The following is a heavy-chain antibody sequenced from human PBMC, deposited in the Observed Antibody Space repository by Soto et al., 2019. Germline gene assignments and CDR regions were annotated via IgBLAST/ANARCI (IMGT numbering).Heavy chain of an antibody. J-gene: IGHJ6*03. CDR1: GFTFSSYA. D-gene: IGHD3-3*01. V-gene: IGHV3-23*01. Sequence: HPGGSLRLSCAASGFTFSSYAMSWVRQAPGKGLEWVSDISGSSSSTYYADSVKGRFTISRDNSKNTLYLQMNSLRAEDTAVYYCARDGNAELITIFGVVIGYMDVWGKGTTVTVSS. CDR2: ISGSSSST. CDR3: ARDGNAELITIFGVVIGYMDV.